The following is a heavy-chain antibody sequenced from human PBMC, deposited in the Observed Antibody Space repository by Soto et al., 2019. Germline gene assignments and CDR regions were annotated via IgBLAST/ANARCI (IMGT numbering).Heavy chain of an antibody. J-gene: IGHJ3*02. CDR1: GGSISSYY. CDR3: ARVGRLTAEGDCSGGSCYSSYAFDI. Sequence: SETLSLTCTVSGGSISSYYWCWIRQPPGKGLEWIGYIYYSGSTNYNPSLKSRVTISVDTSKNQFSLKLSSVTAADTAVYYCARVGRLTAEGDCSGGSCYSSYAFDIWGQGTMVTVSS. D-gene: IGHD2-15*01. V-gene: IGHV4-59*01. CDR2: IYYSGST.